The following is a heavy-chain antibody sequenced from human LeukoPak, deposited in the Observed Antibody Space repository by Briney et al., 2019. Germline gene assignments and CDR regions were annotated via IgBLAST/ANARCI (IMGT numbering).Heavy chain of an antibody. J-gene: IGHJ4*02. Sequence: PGGSLRLSCAASGFTFNSYAVSWVRQAPGKVLEWVSAITGSGGDTYHADSVKGRFTISRDNSENTLYLQMNSLRAEDTAVYYCAKGSRDSRPYYFDFWGQGTLVTVSS. CDR3: AKGSRDSRPYYFDF. D-gene: IGHD3-3*01. CDR1: GFTFNSYA. CDR2: ITGSGGDT. V-gene: IGHV3-23*01.